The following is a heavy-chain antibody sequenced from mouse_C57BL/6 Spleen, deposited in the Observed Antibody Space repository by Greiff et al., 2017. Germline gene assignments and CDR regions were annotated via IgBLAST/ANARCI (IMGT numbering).Heavy chain of an antibody. V-gene: IGHV1-53*01. CDR3: AREDGYDGGLAMDY. D-gene: IGHD2-2*01. CDR1: GYTFTSYW. CDR2: INPSNGGT. J-gene: IGHJ4*01. Sequence: QVHVKQPGTELVKPGASVKLSCKASGYTFTSYWMHWVKQRPGQGLEWMGNINPSNGGTNYNEKFKSKATLTVDKSSSTAYMQLSRLTSEDSAVYYCAREDGYDGGLAMDYWGQGTSVTVSS.